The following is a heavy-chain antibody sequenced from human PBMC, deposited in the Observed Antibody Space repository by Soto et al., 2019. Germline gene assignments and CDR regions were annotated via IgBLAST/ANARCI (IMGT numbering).Heavy chain of an antibody. D-gene: IGHD6-13*01. Sequence: SATLSLTCTVSGGSISSSSYYWGWIRQPPGKGLEWIGSIYYIGSTYYNPSLKSRATISVDTSKNQFSLKLSSVTAADTAVYYCARSWYWWFDPWGQGTQVTVSS. CDR1: GGSISSSSYY. J-gene: IGHJ5*02. CDR3: ARSWYWWFDP. V-gene: IGHV4-39*01. CDR2: IYYIGST.